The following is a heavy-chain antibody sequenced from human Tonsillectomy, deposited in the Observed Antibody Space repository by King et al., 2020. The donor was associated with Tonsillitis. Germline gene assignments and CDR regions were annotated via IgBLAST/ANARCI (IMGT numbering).Heavy chain of an antibody. CDR3: AGGIPLYGGNYNWFDP. V-gene: IGHV3-21*01. J-gene: IGHJ5*02. CDR1: GFTFSSYS. D-gene: IGHD4-23*01. Sequence: VQLVESGGGLVKPGGSLRLSCAVSGFTFSSYSMNWVRQAPGKGLEWVSSISSSSSYIYYADSVKGRFTISRDNAKNSLYLQMNSLRAEDTAVYYCAGGIPLYGGNYNWFDPWGQGTLVTVSS. CDR2: ISSSSSYI.